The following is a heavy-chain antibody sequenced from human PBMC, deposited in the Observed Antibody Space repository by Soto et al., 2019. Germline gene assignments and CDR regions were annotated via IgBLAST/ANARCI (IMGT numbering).Heavy chain of an antibody. D-gene: IGHD3-22*01. CDR1: GFTFGDYG. J-gene: IGHJ4*02. CDR3: ARAQRAYDSSGYYYLHYFDC. V-gene: IGHV3-20*04. Sequence: EVQLVESGGGVVRPGGSLRLSCAASGFTFGDYGMSWVRQAPGKGLEWVSGINWNGGSTGYADSVKGRFTISRDNAKNSLYLQMNSLRAEDTALYYCARAQRAYDSSGYYYLHYFDCWGQGTLVTVSS. CDR2: INWNGGST.